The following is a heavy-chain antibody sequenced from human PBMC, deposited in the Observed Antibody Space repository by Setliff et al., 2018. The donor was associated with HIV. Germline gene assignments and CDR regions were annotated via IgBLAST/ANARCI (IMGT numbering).Heavy chain of an antibody. V-gene: IGHV1-46*01. CDR3: ASAGAWQRNALDI. CDR1: GYSFTNHY. Sequence: ASVKVSCKPSGYSFTNHYMHWVRQAPGQGLEWMGVIDPTGGSTRNTQKFQGRVAMTTDTSTSTVYMELSSLRSEDTAVYYCASAGAWQRNALDIWGQGTMVTVS. D-gene: IGHD5-12*01. J-gene: IGHJ3*02. CDR2: IDPTGGST.